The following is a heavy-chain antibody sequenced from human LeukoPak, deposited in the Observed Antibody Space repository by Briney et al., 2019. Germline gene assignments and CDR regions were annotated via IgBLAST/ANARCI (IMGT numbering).Heavy chain of an antibody. J-gene: IGHJ4*02. V-gene: IGHV3-30-3*01. CDR2: ISYDGSNK. D-gene: IGHD3-3*01. Sequence: GGSLRLSCAASGFTFSSYAMHWVRQAPGKGLEWVAVISYDGSNKYYADSVKGRFTISRDNSKNTLYLQMNSLRAEDTAVYYCARESHPLWSGYSGVDYWGQGTLVTVSS. CDR3: ARESHPLWSGYSGVDY. CDR1: GFTFSSYA.